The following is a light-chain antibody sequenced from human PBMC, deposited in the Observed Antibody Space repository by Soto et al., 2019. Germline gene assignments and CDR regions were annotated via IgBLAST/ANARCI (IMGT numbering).Light chain of an antibody. J-gene: IGKJ5*01. V-gene: IGKV3-20*01. Sequence: EIVLTQSPGTLSLSPGERATLSCRASQSVSSSYLAWYQQKPGQAPRLLFYGASSRATGIPDRFSGSGSGTDFTLTISRLEPEDFAVYYCQQYGSSPEGTFGQGTRLEIK. CDR3: QQYGSSPEGT. CDR2: GAS. CDR1: QSVSSSY.